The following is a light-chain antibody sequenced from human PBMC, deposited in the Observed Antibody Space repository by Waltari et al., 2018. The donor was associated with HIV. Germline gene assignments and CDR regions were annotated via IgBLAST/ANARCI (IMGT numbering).Light chain of an antibody. Sequence: DIQLTQSPSFLSASIGDRVTITCRASQGISGYLAWYQQKQGKAPKLLIYATSTLQRGVPSRFSGSGSGTDFTLTISSLQAEDVAVYYCQQYYSTPRYTFGQGTKLEIK. V-gene: IGKV1-9*01. CDR3: QQYYSTPRYT. J-gene: IGKJ2*01. CDR2: ATS. CDR1: QGISGY.